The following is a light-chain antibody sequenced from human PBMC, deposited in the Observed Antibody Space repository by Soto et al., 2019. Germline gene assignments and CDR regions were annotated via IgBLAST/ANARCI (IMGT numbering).Light chain of an antibody. V-gene: IGKV3-15*01. CDR3: QQHNNWPAP. J-gene: IGKJ1*01. CDR1: QSVSSN. CDR2: GAS. Sequence: EIVMTQSPATLSVSPGERATLSCRASQSVSSNLAWYQQKPGQAPRLLIYGASTRATGIPARFSGSGSGTEFTLTISSLQSEDFAVYYCQQHNNWPAPCGQGTKVDSK.